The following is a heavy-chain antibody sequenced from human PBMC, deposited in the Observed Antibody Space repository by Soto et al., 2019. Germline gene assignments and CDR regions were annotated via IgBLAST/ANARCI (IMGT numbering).Heavy chain of an antibody. CDR2: ISYDGSNK. D-gene: IGHD3-3*01. V-gene: IGHV3-30-3*01. J-gene: IGHJ6*02. CDR3: AREKYYDFWSFSSTYYYYYGMDV. Sequence: GGSLRLSCEASGLTFSSYAMHWVRQAPGKGLEWVAVISYDGSNKYYADSVKGRFTISRDNSKNTLYLQMNSLRAEDTAVYYCAREKYYDFWSFSSTYYYYYGMDVWGQGTTVTVSS. CDR1: GLTFSSYA.